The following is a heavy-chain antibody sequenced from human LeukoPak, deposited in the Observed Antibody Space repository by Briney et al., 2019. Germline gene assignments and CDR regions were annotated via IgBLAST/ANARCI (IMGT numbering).Heavy chain of an antibody. Sequence: GASVKVSFKSSVYTFTVYYMHWVRQAPGQGLEWMGWINPNSGGTNYAQKFQGRVTMTRDTSISAAYMELSRLRSDDTAVYYCARHSGYGGNSIDYWGQGTLVTVSS. CDR2: INPNSGGT. CDR3: ARHSGYGGNSIDY. CDR1: VYTFTVYY. J-gene: IGHJ4*02. V-gene: IGHV1-2*02. D-gene: IGHD4-23*01.